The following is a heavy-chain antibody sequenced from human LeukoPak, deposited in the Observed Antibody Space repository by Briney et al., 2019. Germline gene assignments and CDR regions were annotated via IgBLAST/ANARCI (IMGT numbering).Heavy chain of an antibody. V-gene: IGHV1-69*13. J-gene: IGHJ4*02. CDR1: GGTFSSYA. D-gene: IGHD3-9*01. CDR2: IIPIFGTA. CDR3: ARGRSFDWLFDY. Sequence: GASVKVSCKASGGTFSSYAISWVRQAPGQGLEWMGGIIPIFGTANYAQKFQGRVTITAGESTSTAYMELSSLRSEDTAVYYCARGRSFDWLFDYWGQGTLVTVSS.